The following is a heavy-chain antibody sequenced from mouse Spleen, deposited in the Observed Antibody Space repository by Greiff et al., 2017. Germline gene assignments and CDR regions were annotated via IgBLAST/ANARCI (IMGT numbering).Heavy chain of an antibody. J-gene: IGHJ3*01. V-gene: IGHV1-52*01. D-gene: IGHD2-1*01. CDR1: GYTFTSYW. CDR3: AKEAYGNYVAY. Sequence: QVQLQQPGAELVRPGSSVKLSCKASGYTFTSYWMHWVKQRPIQGLEWIGNIDPSDSETHYNQKFKDKATLTVDKSSSTAYMQLSSLTSEDSAVYYCAKEAYGNYVAYWGQGTLVTVSA. CDR2: IDPSDSET.